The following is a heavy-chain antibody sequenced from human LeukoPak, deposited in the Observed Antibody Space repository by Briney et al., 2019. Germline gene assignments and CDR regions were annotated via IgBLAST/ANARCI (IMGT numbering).Heavy chain of an antibody. Sequence: ASVKVSCKASRYTFTSYDIDWVRQATGQGLEWMGWMNPNSGNTGYAQKFQGRVTITRNTSISTAYMELSSLRSEDTAVYYCARGGVGLPAARTSNWFDPWGQGTLVTVSS. J-gene: IGHJ5*02. D-gene: IGHD2-2*01. V-gene: IGHV1-8*03. CDR1: RYTFTSYD. CDR2: MNPNSGNT. CDR3: ARGGVGLPAARTSNWFDP.